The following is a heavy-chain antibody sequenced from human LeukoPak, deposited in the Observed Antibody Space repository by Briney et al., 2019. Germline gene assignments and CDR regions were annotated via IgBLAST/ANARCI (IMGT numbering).Heavy chain of an antibody. D-gene: IGHD4-17*01. CDR2: ISSSSSTI. Sequence: GGSLRLSCAASGFTFSSYSMNWVRQAPGKGLEWVSYISSSSSTIYYADSVKDRFTISRDNAKNSLYLQMNSLRAEDTAVYYCARDDDYGDYGMDVWGQGTTVTVSS. V-gene: IGHV3-48*01. CDR1: GFTFSSYS. J-gene: IGHJ6*02. CDR3: ARDDDYGDYGMDV.